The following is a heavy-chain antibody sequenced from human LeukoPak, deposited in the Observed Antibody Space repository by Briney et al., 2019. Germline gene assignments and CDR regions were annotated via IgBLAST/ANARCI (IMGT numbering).Heavy chain of an antibody. CDR1: GYTLTDYY. V-gene: IGHV1-2*02. CDR2: INPNSGAT. J-gene: IGHJ1*01. Sequence: ASVKVSCKASGYTLTDYYLHWVRQAPGQGLKWMGWINPNSGATHYAQSFQARVTMTRDTSIASSYMELSSLRSEDTAVYYCARTWNDDGDHAGYFQHWGQGTLVTVSS. D-gene: IGHD1-1*01. CDR3: ARTWNDDGDHAGYFQH.